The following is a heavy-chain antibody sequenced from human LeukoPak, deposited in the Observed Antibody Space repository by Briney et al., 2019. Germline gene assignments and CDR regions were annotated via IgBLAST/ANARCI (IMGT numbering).Heavy chain of an antibody. D-gene: IGHD5-18*01. V-gene: IGHV3-21*01. CDR2: ISSSSSYI. J-gene: IGHJ4*02. Sequence: KSGGSLRLSCAASGFIFSSYEMNWVRQAPGKGLEWVSSISSSSSYIYYADSVKGRFTISRDNAKNSLYLQMNSLRAEDTAVYYCAREDSYVDTAMVTLDYFDYWGQGTLVTVSS. CDR1: GFIFSSYE. CDR3: AREDSYVDTAMVTLDYFDY.